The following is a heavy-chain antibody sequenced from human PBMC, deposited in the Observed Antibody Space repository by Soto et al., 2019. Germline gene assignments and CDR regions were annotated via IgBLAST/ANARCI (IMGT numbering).Heavy chain of an antibody. V-gene: IGHV3-15*07. CDR3: STRGSF. CDR2: IKSKTDGGTA. Sequence: GGSLRLSCAASGFTFSSYAMHWVRQAPGKGLEWVGRIKSKTDGGTADYAAPVKGRFTISRDDSRNTLYLQMNSLKIEDTAIYYCSTRGSFWGQGTLVTVSS. D-gene: IGHD6-13*01. CDR1: GFTFSSYA. J-gene: IGHJ4*02.